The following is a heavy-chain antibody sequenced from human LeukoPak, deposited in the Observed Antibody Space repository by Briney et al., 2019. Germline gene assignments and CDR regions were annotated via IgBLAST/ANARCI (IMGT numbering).Heavy chain of an antibody. D-gene: IGHD4-17*01. CDR2: IYYSGSI. Sequence: SETLSLTCTVSGGSVSSGSYYWSWIRQPPGKGLEWIGYIYYSGSINYNPSLKSRVTISVDMSKNQFSLQLSSVTAADTAVYYCARQSRDGDYIAKLFDYWGQGTLVTVSS. CDR3: ARQSRDGDYIAKLFDY. CDR1: GGSVSSGSYY. J-gene: IGHJ4*02. V-gene: IGHV4-61*01.